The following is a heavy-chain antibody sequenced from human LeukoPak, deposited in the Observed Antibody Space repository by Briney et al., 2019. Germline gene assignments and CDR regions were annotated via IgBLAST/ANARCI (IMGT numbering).Heavy chain of an antibody. J-gene: IGHJ5*02. CDR1: GYSISSGHY. V-gene: IGHV4-38-2*02. D-gene: IGHD3-10*01. Sequence: SETLSLTCTVSGYSISSGHYWGWIRQPPGKGLEWIGSMYHSGSTYYNPPLKSRVTISEDTSKNQSSLKLRSVTAADTAVYYCARGPRFGELLWHWFDPWGQGTLVTVSS. CDR2: MYHSGST. CDR3: ARGPRFGELLWHWFDP.